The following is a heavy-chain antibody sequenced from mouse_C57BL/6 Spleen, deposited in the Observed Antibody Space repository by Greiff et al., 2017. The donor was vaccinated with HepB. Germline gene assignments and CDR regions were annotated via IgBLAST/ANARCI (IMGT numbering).Heavy chain of an antibody. V-gene: IGHV1-64*01. J-gene: IGHJ3*01. D-gene: IGHD2-3*01. CDR1: GYTFTSYW. CDR3: AREVDGYYGAY. CDR2: IHPNSGST. Sequence: VQLQQPGAELVKPGASVKLSCKASGYTFTSYWMHWVKQRPGQGLEWIGMIHPNSGSTNYNEKFKSKATLTVDKSSSTAYMQLSSLTSEDSAVYYCAREVDGYYGAYWGQGTLVTVSA.